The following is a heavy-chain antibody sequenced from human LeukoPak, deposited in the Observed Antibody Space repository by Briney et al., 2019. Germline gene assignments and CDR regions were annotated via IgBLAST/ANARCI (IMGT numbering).Heavy chain of an antibody. CDR1: GFTFSSYA. D-gene: IGHD1-1*01. J-gene: IGHJ4*02. CDR3: AKEPLYNWNDPIDY. Sequence: GGSLRLSCAASGFTFSSYALNWVRQAPGKGLEWVSYISSSGSTIYYADSAKGRFTISRDNSKNTLYLQMNSLRAEDTAVYYCAKEPLYNWNDPIDYWGQGTLVTVSS. CDR2: ISSSGSTI. V-gene: IGHV3-48*01.